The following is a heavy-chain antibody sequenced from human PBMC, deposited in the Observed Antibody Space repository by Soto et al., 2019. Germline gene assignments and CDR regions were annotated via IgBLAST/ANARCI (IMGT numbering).Heavy chain of an antibody. V-gene: IGHV1-2*02. CDR1: GYTLTGYY. J-gene: IGHJ4*02. Sequence: GASVKVSCKASGYTLTGYYMHWVRQAPGQGLEWMGWINPNSGGTNYAQKFQGRVTMTRDTSISTAYMELSRLRSGDTAVYYCAREPTYYYDPHRLDYWGQGTLVTVSS. CDR2: INPNSGGT. D-gene: IGHD3-22*01. CDR3: AREPTYYYDPHRLDY.